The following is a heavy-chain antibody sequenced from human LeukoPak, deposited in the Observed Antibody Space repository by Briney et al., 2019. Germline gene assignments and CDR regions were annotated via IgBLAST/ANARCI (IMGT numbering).Heavy chain of an antibody. D-gene: IGHD6-19*01. V-gene: IGHV3-21*01. CDR2: ITSSGTDT. CDR3: AKAHFAYSSPVAGNG. CDR1: GFTFSSYS. J-gene: IGHJ4*02. Sequence: PGGSLSLTCIASGFTFSSYSMNWVRQAPGKGLEWVSSITSSGTDTYYADSVKGRFTISRDNSKNTLYLQMNSLRAEDTAVYYCAKAHFAYSSPVAGNGWGQGTLVTVSS.